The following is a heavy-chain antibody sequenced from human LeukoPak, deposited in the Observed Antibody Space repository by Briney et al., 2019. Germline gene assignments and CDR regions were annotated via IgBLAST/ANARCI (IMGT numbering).Heavy chain of an antibody. CDR1: GGSIGSTSYF. J-gene: IGHJ5*02. D-gene: IGHD3-10*01. Sequence: SETLSLTCTVSGGSIGSTSYFWGWIRQLPGRGLEWIGSISYSGITYYNPSLKSRVTISVDTSKNQFSLKLNSVTAADTAVYYCARQMDFGSGSLQWFDPWGQGTLVTVSS. CDR3: ARQMDFGSGSLQWFDP. CDR2: ISYSGIT. V-gene: IGHV4-39*01.